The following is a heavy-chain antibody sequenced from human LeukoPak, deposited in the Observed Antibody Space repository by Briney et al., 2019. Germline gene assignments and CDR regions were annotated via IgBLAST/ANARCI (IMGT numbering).Heavy chain of an antibody. D-gene: IGHD6-19*01. Sequence: AGGSLRLSCAASGFTFSHSAMSWVRQAPGKGLEWISTISGSGSDTNCADSVRGRLIISRDNYKNTLFLQMNSLRAADTAVYYFSKNKGRWPVTQTAEYFQNWGQGSLVTVSS. CDR3: SKNKGRWPVTQTAEYFQN. CDR1: GFTFSHSA. V-gene: IGHV3-23*01. CDR2: ISGSGSDT. J-gene: IGHJ1*01.